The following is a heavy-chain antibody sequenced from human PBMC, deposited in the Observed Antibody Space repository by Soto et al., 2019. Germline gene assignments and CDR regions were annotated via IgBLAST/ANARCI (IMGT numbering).Heavy chain of an antibody. Sequence: SETLSLTCAVHGESFSAYYWSWIRQPPGKGLEWIGEINHSGTMKYNPSLKSRVTISIDTSKNEFFLKLSSVTAADTAMYYCARGLGFGAILNYFDTWGQGALVTVSS. CDR2: INHSGTM. CDR3: ARGLGFGAILNYFDT. CDR1: GESFSAYY. V-gene: IGHV4-34*01. D-gene: IGHD3-10*01. J-gene: IGHJ5*02.